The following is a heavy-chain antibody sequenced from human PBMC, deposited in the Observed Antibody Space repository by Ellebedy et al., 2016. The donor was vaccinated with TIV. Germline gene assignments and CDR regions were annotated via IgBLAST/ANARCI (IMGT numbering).Heavy chain of an antibody. Sequence: MPSETLSLTCAVYGGSFGPSYWSWIRQPLGKGLEWIGEINHSGTTTYSPSLRSRATISLDTSKNELSLEVTSVTAADTAMYYCVWGSYYDYWGQGTLVSVSS. CDR2: INHSGTT. D-gene: IGHD3-16*01. V-gene: IGHV4-34*01. CDR3: VWGSYYDY. J-gene: IGHJ4*02. CDR1: GGSFGPSY.